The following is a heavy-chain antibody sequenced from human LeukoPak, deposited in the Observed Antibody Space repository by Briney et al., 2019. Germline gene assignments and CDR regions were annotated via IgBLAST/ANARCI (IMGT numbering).Heavy chain of an antibody. D-gene: IGHD1-26*01. CDR3: TRGGELMNF. J-gene: IGHJ4*02. V-gene: IGHV4-30-4*01. Sequence: SETLSLTCTVSGASISDAAYYWSWIRQHPGEGLEWIGYIYYSGSTSYNPSLKSRVTISIDASKNQFSLRLSSVTAADTAVYYCTRGGELMNFWGQGTLVTVSS. CDR1: GASISDAAYY. CDR2: IYYSGST.